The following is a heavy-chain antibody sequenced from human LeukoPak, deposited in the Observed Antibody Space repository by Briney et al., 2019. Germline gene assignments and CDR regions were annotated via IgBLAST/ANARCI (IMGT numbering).Heavy chain of an antibody. CDR3: ARGSSGYYGHFDY. V-gene: IGHV4-34*01. CDR1: GGSFSGYY. Sequence: SETLSLTCAVYGGSFSGYYWSWIRQPPGKGLEWIGEINHSGSTNYNPSLKSRVTISVDTSKNQFSLKLSSVTAADTAVYYCARGSSGYYGHFDYWGQGTLVTVSS. D-gene: IGHD3-22*01. CDR2: INHSGST. J-gene: IGHJ4*02.